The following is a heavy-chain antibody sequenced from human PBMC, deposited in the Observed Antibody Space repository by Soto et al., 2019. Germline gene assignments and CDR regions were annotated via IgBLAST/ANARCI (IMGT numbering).Heavy chain of an antibody. J-gene: IGHJ4*02. CDR1: GLTFRDAW. Sequence: EVQLVESGGGLVKPGGSLRLSCVVSGLTFRDAWVNWVRQAPGEGLEWVGRIRGTTNGGTTDYAATVKGRFTISRDDSKNTVYLQSNSLKVEDTDIYHCTTDLKWSGGDYWGQGTRVSVSS. CDR2: IRGTTNGGTT. D-gene: IGHD3-10*01. V-gene: IGHV3-15*07. CDR3: TTDLKWSGGDY.